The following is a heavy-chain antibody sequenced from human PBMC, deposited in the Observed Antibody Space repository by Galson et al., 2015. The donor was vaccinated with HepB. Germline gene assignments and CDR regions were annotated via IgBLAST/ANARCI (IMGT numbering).Heavy chain of an antibody. J-gene: IGHJ6*02. V-gene: IGHV1-8*01. CDR1: GYKFTSYY. D-gene: IGHD3-22*01. CDR2: MNPNSGNT. Sequence: SVKVSCKASGYKFTSYYMHWVRQATGQGLEWMGWMNPNSGNTGYAQKFQGRVTMTRNTSISTAYMELSSLRSEDTAVYYCARRREGGYARATHYYYYYGTDVWGQGTTVTVSS. CDR3: ARRREGGYARATHYYYYYGTDV.